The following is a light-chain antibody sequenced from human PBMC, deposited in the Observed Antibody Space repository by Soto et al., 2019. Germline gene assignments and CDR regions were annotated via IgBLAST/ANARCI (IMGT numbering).Light chain of an antibody. Sequence: QSALTQPASVSGSPGQSITISCTGTSSDVGGYNFVSWYQHHPGKAPKLMISEVSNRPSGVSNRFSGSKSGNTASLTIFGLQAEDEADYYCSSYTTSHTWVFGGGTKLTVL. CDR3: SSYTTSHTWV. J-gene: IGLJ3*02. CDR2: EVS. V-gene: IGLV2-14*01. CDR1: SSDVGGYNF.